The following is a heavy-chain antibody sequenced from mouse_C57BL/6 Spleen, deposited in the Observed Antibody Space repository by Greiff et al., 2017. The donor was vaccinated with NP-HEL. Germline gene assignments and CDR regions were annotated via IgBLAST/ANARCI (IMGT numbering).Heavy chain of an antibody. D-gene: IGHD1-1*01. CDR1: GFTFTRYW. CDR2: INPRNGGT. CDR3: ARGRPTGFAY. Sequence: QVQLQQPGTELVKPGASVKLSCKASGFTFTRYWMHWVQPRPGPGLEWIGHINPRNGGTTYNEKFTSKATLTVDKSSSTAYMQLSSLTSEDSAVYYCARGRPTGFAYWGQGTLVTVSA. V-gene: IGHV1-53*01. J-gene: IGHJ3*01.